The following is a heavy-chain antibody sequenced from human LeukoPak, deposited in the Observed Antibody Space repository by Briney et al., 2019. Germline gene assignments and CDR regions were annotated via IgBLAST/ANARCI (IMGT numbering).Heavy chain of an antibody. D-gene: IGHD4-11*01. CDR1: GFTFSSYG. V-gene: IGHV3-43D*03. J-gene: IGHJ6*03. CDR3: AKARLQSIGSLYMDV. CDR2: ISWDGGST. Sequence: GGSLRLSCAASGFTFSSYGMSWVRQAPGKGLEWVSAISWDGGSTYYADSVKGRFTISRDNSKNSLYLQMNSLRAEDTALYYCAKARLQSIGSLYMDVWGKGTTVTVSS.